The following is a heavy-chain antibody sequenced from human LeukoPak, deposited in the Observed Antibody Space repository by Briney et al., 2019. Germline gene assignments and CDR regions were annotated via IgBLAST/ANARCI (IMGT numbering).Heavy chain of an antibody. CDR3: ARAMDV. V-gene: IGHV3-7*03. Sequence: GSLRLSCAASGFSFSSYRMNWVRQAPGKGLEWVANIKQDGSKKHYVDSVKGRFTISRDNAKNSLYLQMNSLRAEDTAVYYCARAMDVWGQGTTVTVSS. J-gene: IGHJ6*02. CDR1: GFSFSSYR. CDR2: IKQDGSKK.